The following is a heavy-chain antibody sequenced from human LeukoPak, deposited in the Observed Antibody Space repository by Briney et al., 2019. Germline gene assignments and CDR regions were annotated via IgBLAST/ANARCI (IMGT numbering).Heavy chain of an antibody. D-gene: IGHD3-16*02. Sequence: GGSPRLSCAASGFTFSSYWMSWVRQAPGKGLEWVANIKQDGSEKYYVDSVKGRFTISRDNAKNSLYLQMNSLRAEDTAVYYCARDHKCYTEYCYYMDVWGKGTTVTVSS. CDR2: IKQDGSEK. CDR3: ARDHKCYTEYCYYMDV. V-gene: IGHV3-7*01. J-gene: IGHJ6*03. CDR1: GFTFSSYW.